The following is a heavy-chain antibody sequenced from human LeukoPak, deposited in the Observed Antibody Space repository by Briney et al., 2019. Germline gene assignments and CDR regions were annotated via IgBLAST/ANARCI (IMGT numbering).Heavy chain of an antibody. Sequence: GGSLRLSCAASGFTFSSYAMSWVRQAPGKGLEWVSSISGSGGDTYYGDSVKGRFTISRDNSKNTLYLQMSSLRAEDTTVYYCAKDIGSSIPYYFDYWGQGTLVTVSS. CDR1: GFTFSSYA. D-gene: IGHD2-2*02. J-gene: IGHJ4*02. V-gene: IGHV3-23*01. CDR3: AKDIGSSIPYYFDY. CDR2: ISGSGGDT.